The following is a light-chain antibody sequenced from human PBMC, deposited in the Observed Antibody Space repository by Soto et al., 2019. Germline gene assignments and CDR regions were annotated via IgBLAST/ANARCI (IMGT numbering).Light chain of an antibody. V-gene: IGKV3-11*01. CDR2: YAS. Sequence: EIVLTQSPDTLSLSPGERATLSCRASQSVSSYLAWYQQKPGQAPRLLIYYASNRATGITARFSGSGSGTDFTLTISSLEPEDFAVYYCQQRSNWPLITFGQGTRLEIK. CDR1: QSVSSY. J-gene: IGKJ5*01. CDR3: QQRSNWPLIT.